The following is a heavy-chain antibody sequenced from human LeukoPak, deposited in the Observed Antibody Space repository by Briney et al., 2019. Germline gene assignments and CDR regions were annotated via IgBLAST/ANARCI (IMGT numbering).Heavy chain of an antibody. D-gene: IGHD1-26*01. CDR1: GGSVTSDYYY. CDR2: IYYSGST. Sequence: SQTLSLTCTVSGGSVTSDYYYWSWIRQHPGKGLEWIGYIYYSGSTNYNPSLKSRVTISVDTSKNQFSLKLSSVTAADTAVYYCARQVVGATFDYWGQGTLVTVSS. J-gene: IGHJ4*02. CDR3: ARQVVGATFDY. V-gene: IGHV4-61*01.